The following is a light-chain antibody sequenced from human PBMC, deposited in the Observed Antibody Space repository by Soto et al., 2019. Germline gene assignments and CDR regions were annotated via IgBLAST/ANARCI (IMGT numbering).Light chain of an antibody. CDR3: QQYYSYPHT. J-gene: IGKJ1*01. V-gene: IGKV1-8*01. CDR1: QGISSY. Sequence: AIRMTQSPSSFSASTGDRVTITCRASQGISSYLAWYQQKPGKAPKLLIYAASTLQSGVPSRFSGSGSGRDFTLTITCLQSEDFATCYCQQYYSYPHTFGQGTKVEIK. CDR2: AAS.